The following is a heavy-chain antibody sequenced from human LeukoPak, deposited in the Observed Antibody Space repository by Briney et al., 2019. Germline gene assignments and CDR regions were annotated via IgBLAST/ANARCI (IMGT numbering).Heavy chain of an antibody. D-gene: IGHD2-2*01. V-gene: IGHV4-34*01. CDR3: ARGRTVAPVPAALQTYYFDY. CDR1: GGAFSAYY. J-gene: IGHJ4*02. Sequence: SETLTLTCAVYGGAFSAYYWSWIRQPPGKGLEWIGEINHSGSTNYNASLKSLVTISVDTSTYQFSLKLSSVTAADTAVYYCARGRTVAPVPAALQTYYFDYSGQGTLVTVSS. CDR2: INHSGST.